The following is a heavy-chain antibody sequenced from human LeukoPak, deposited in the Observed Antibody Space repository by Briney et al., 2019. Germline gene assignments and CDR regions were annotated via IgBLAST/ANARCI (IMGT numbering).Heavy chain of an antibody. CDR3: ATDPAMITFGGVIAELDT. Sequence: ASVKASCKVSGYTLTELSMHWVRQAPGKGLEWMGGFDPEDGETIYAQKFQGRVTMTEDTSTDAAYMELSSLRSEDTAVYYCATDPAMITFGGVIAELDTWGQGTLVTVSS. D-gene: IGHD3-16*02. CDR2: FDPEDGET. V-gene: IGHV1-24*01. CDR1: GYTLTELS. J-gene: IGHJ4*02.